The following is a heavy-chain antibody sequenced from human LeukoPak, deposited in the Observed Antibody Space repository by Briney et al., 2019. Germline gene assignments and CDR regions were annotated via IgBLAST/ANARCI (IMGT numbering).Heavy chain of an antibody. CDR2: IYTSGST. CDR1: GGSISFYY. J-gene: IGHJ5*02. Sequence: SETLSLTCTVSGGSISFYYWSWIRQPAGKGLEWIGRIYTSGSTNYNPSLKGRVTISLDKSKNQFSLKLSSVTAADTAVYYCARGTYYDSTAYYWFDPWGQGTLVTVSS. V-gene: IGHV4-4*07. D-gene: IGHD3-22*01. CDR3: ARGTYYDSTAYYWFDP.